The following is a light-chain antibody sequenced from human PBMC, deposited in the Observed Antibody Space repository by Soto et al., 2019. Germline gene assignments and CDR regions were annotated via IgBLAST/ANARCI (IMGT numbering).Light chain of an antibody. J-gene: IGKJ1*01. CDR1: QSVSSY. CDR3: PQRSNWPPRT. Sequence: EIVLTQSPATLSLSPGERATLSCRASQSVSSYLAWYQQKPGQAPRLLIYDASNRTTGSPARFSGSGSGTDFTLTISSLEPEDFAVYYCPQRSNWPPRTFGQGTKVEIK. CDR2: DAS. V-gene: IGKV3-11*01.